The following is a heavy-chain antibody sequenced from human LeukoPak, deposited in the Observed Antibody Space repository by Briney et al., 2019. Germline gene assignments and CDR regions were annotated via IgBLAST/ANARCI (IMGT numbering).Heavy chain of an antibody. V-gene: IGHV4-30-4*01. CDR1: SGSISSGYYY. J-gene: IGHJ6*02. Sequence: SQTLSPTCTLSSGSISSGYYYWSWIRQPPGKGLEWIGYIYYRGSTYYNPSLKSRVTISVDTSKNQFSLKLSSVTAADTAVYYCARSYYYGSGSYNYYYYYGMDVWGQGTTVTVSS. CDR2: IYYRGST. CDR3: ARSYYYGSGSYNYYYYYGMDV. D-gene: IGHD3-10*01.